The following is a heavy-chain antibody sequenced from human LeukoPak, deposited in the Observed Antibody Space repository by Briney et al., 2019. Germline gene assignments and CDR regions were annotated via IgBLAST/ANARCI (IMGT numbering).Heavy chain of an antibody. J-gene: IGHJ4*02. CDR1: GFTFSSYA. CDR3: AKAGSGSSFDY. D-gene: IGHD6-25*01. Sequence: GGSLRLSCAASGFTFSSYAMSWVRQAPGEGLEWVSVISGSGGSTYYADSVQGRFTISRDNSKNTRYLQMNSLRAEDTALYSCAKAGSGSSFDYWGQGTLVTVSS. CDR2: ISGSGGST. V-gene: IGHV3-23*01.